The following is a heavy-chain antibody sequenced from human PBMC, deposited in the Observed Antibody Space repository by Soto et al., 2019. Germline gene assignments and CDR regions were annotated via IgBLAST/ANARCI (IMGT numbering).Heavy chain of an antibody. J-gene: IGHJ6*02. Sequence: SETLCLTCTVSGGSISSGDYYWSWIRQPPGKGLEWIGYIYYSGSTYYNPSLKSRVTISVDTSKNQFSLKLSSVTAADTAVYYCARLNGYCISTNCHGYYGMDVWGQGTTVTV. V-gene: IGHV4-30-4*01. CDR1: GGSISSGDYY. D-gene: IGHD2-2*03. CDR3: ARLNGYCISTNCHGYYGMDV. CDR2: IYYSGST.